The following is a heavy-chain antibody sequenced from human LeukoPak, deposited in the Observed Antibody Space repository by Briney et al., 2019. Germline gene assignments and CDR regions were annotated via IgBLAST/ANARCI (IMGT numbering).Heavy chain of an antibody. J-gene: IGHJ5*02. D-gene: IGHD3-22*01. CDR2: IYYSGGT. CDR1: GGSISSYY. Sequence: SETLSLTCTVSGGSISSYYWSWIRQPPGKGLEWIGYIYYSGGTNYNPSLKSRVTISVDTSKNQFSLKLSSVTAADTAVYYCARLVYYYDSSGYYAWFDPWGQGTLVTAS. V-gene: IGHV4-59*08. CDR3: ARLVYYYDSSGYYAWFDP.